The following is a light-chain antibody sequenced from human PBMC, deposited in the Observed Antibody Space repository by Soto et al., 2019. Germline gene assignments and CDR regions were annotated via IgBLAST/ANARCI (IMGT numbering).Light chain of an antibody. J-gene: IGLJ3*02. CDR3: CSYTSSSTLV. CDR2: EAS. CDR1: SSDVGGYNR. Sequence: QSALTQPPSVSGSPGQSITISCTGTSSDVGGYNRVSWYQQPPGTAPKLMIYEASKRPSGVSDRFSGSKSGNTASLTISGLQAEDEADYYCCSYTSSSTLVFGGGTKLTVL. V-gene: IGLV2-18*02.